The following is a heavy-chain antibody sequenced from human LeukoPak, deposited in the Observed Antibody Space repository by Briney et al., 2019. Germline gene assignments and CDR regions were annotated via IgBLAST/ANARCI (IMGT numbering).Heavy chain of an antibody. J-gene: IGHJ4*02. D-gene: IGHD6-13*01. CDR3: ARGIAAAGNDY. V-gene: IGHV3-48*01. CDR2: ISSSSSTI. CDR1: GFTFSSYS. Sequence: PGGSLRLSCAASGFTFSSYSMTWVRQAPGKGLEWVSYISSSSSTIYYADSVKGRFTISRDNAKNSLYLQMNSLRAEDTAVYYCARGIAAAGNDYWGQGTLVTVSS.